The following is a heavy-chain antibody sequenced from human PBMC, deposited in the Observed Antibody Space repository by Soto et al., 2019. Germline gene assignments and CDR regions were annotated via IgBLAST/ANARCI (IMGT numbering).Heavy chain of an antibody. CDR3: VKSRGGNNFDFFD. J-gene: IGHJ4*02. Sequence: GGPLRLSCSASGFTFSSYAMHWVRQTPGKGLEYVSGVRGNGDPPFYADSVKGRFTTSRDNSKNTLYRQMSSLSAADTAVYYCVKSRGGNNFDFFDWGQGALVTVSS. D-gene: IGHD5-12*01. CDR2: VRGNGDPP. CDR1: GFTFSSYA. V-gene: IGHV3-64D*06.